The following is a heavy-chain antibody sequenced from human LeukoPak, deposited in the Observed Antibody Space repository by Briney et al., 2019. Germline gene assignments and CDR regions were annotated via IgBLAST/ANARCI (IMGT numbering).Heavy chain of an antibody. CDR2: INPDTGGT. Sequence: ASVKVSCRTSGYSFTGYYVHWVRQAPGQGLEWMGWINPDTGGTNYAQKFQGRVTMTRDTSISTAYMELSRLRADDTAVYYCARVKGIIWFGDLLWDHFDYWGQGTLVTVSS. CDR1: GYSFTGYY. CDR3: ARVKGIIWFGDLLWDHFDY. V-gene: IGHV1-2*02. D-gene: IGHD3-10*01. J-gene: IGHJ4*02.